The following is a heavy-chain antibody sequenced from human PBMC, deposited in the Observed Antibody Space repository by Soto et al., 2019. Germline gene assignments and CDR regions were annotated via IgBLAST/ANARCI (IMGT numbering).Heavy chain of an antibody. CDR1: GDSICSCSSY. CDR3: ARGSTTEKVDS. CDR2: INNSGST. D-gene: IGHD4-17*01. Sequence: PSETLSLTCTVSGDSICSCSSYCIRQPPGKGLEWIGHINNSGSTYNNPSLKSRVTISADTSKNQFSLKLTSVTAADTAVYYCARGSTTEKVDSWGQGTLVTVSS. J-gene: IGHJ4*02. V-gene: IGHV4-4*09.